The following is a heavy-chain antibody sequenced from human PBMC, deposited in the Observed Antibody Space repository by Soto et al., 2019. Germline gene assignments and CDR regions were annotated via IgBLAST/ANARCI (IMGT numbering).Heavy chain of an antibody. CDR2: IYYSGST. CDR3: ARDQISYGSSYYYGMDV. Sequence: SETLSLTCTVSGGCISSYYWSWIRQPPGKGLEWIGYIYYSGSTNYNPSLKSRVTISVDTSKNQFSLKLSSVTAADTAVYYCARDQISYGSSYYYGMDVWGQGTTVTVSS. J-gene: IGHJ6*02. CDR1: GGCISSYY. D-gene: IGHD3-16*01. V-gene: IGHV4-59*01.